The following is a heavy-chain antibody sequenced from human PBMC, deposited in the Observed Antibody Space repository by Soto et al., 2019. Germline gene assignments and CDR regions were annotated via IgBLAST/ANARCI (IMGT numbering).Heavy chain of an antibody. V-gene: IGHV1-3*01. D-gene: IGHD3-16*02. CDR1: GYTFTSYA. Sequence: ASVKVSCKASGYTFTSYAMHWVRQAPGQRLEWMGWINAGNGNTKYSQKFQGRVTITRDTSASTAYMEMSSLRSEDTAVYYCAKDCLREFDVIWARYRRDDRSDYWGQGTLVTVSS. J-gene: IGHJ4*02. CDR2: INAGNGNT. CDR3: AKDCLREFDVIWARYRRDDRSDY.